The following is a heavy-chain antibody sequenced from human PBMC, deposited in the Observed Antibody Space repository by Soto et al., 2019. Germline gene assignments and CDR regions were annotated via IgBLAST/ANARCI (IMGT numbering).Heavy chain of an antibody. Sequence: ASVKVSCKSSGFTFTSYAIHWLRQAPGQRPQWMGWINGGSGNTKYSQDFQGRVTFTRDTFATTAYLELSSLRSEDTAVYYCARVPPWGNSAGDYYIQHYDSWGEGTPVTVSS. J-gene: IGHJ4*02. CDR1: GFTFTSYA. CDR2: INGGSGNT. D-gene: IGHD3-10*01. V-gene: IGHV1-3*01. CDR3: ARVPPWGNSAGDYYIQHYDS.